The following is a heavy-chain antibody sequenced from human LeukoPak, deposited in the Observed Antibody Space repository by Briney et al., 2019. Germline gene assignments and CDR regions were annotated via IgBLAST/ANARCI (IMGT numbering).Heavy chain of an antibody. CDR3: ARHRCGGGDLGY. J-gene: IGHJ4*02. V-gene: IGHV5-10-1*01. CDR2: IDPSDSYT. D-gene: IGHD2-21*01. Sequence: GESLKISCKGSGYSFTNYWISWVRQMPGKGLEWMGRIDPSDSYTNYSPSFQGHVTISADKSISTGYLHWRSLKASDTAMYHCARHRCGGGDLGYWGQGTLVTVSS. CDR1: GYSFTNYW.